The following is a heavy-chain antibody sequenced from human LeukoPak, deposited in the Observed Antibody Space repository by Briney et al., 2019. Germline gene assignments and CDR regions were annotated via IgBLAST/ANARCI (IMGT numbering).Heavy chain of an antibody. V-gene: IGHV1-3*01. CDR2: INAGNGNT. Sequence: ASVKVSCKASGGTFSSYAISWVRQAPGQRLEWMGWINAGNGNTKYSQKFQGRVTITRDTSASTAYMELSSLRSEDTAVYYCARDRDRGSGFFDYWGQGTLVTVSS. CDR3: ARDRDRGSGFFDY. J-gene: IGHJ4*02. CDR1: GGTFSSYA. D-gene: IGHD3-22*01.